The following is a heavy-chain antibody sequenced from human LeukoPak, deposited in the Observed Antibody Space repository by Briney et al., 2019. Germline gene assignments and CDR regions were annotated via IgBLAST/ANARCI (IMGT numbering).Heavy chain of an antibody. CDR2: ISSSGSTI. D-gene: IGHD3-10*01. Sequence: GGSLRLSCAASGFTFSSYEMNWVRQAPGKGLEWVSYISSSGSTIYYADSVKGRFTISRDNAKNSLYLQMNSLRAEDTAVYYCAMNRGSGSYYNPAFDYWGQGTLVTVSS. CDR1: GFTFSSYE. CDR3: AMNRGSGSYYNPAFDY. J-gene: IGHJ4*02. V-gene: IGHV3-48*03.